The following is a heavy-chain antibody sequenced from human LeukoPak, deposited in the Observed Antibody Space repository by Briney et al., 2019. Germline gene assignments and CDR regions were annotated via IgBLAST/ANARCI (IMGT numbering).Heavy chain of an antibody. J-gene: IGHJ4*02. D-gene: IGHD5-24*01. CDR1: GFTFSDS. V-gene: IGHV3-48*01. CDR2: IGIDSGNT. CDR3: ARDYKYAFDN. Sequence: PGGSLRLSCAASGFTFSDSMNWVRQAPGKGLEWISYIGIDSGNTNYADSVKGRFTISGDKAENSLYLQMNSLRVEDTAVYYCARDYKYAFDNWGQGTLVTVSS.